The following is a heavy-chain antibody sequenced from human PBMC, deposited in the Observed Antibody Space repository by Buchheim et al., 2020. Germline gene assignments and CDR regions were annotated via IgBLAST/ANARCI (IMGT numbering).Heavy chain of an antibody. V-gene: IGHV4-39*01. Sequence: QLQLQESGPGLVKPSETLSLTCTVSGGSISSSSYYWGWLRQPPGKGLEWIGSIYYSGSTYYNPSLKSRVTISVDTSKNQFSLKLSSVTAADTAVYYCARQKDFEYGSPFDYWGQGTL. D-gene: IGHD3-10*01. CDR1: GGSISSSSYY. CDR2: IYYSGST. J-gene: IGHJ4*02. CDR3: ARQKDFEYGSPFDY.